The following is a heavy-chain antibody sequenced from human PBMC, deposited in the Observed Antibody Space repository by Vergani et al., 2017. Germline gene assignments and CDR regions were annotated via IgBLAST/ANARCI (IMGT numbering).Heavy chain of an antibody. Sequence: QVQLQQWGAGLLKPSETLSLTCAVYGGSFSGYYWSWIRQPPGKGLERSVEINHSGSTNYNPCLKSRVTISVYTSKNQFSLKLSSVTAADTAVYYCARHDPVATIRTQEDYWGQGTLVTVSS. CDR1: GGSFSGYY. CDR3: ARHDPVATIRTQEDY. J-gene: IGHJ4*02. D-gene: IGHD5-12*01. V-gene: IGHV4-34*01. CDR2: INHSGST.